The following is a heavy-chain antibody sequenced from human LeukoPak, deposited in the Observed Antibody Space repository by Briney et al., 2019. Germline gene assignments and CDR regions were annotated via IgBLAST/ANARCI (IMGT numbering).Heavy chain of an antibody. CDR2: IYYSGST. V-gene: IGHV4-59*12. CDR1: GGSISSYY. D-gene: IGHD6-19*01. CDR3: ARGSIAVAGTFDY. Sequence: SETLSLTCTVSGGSISSYYWSWIRQPPGKGLEWIGYIYYSGSTNYNPSLKSRVTISVDTSKNQFSLKLSSVTAADTAVYYCARGSIAVAGTFDYWGQGTLVTVSS. J-gene: IGHJ4*02.